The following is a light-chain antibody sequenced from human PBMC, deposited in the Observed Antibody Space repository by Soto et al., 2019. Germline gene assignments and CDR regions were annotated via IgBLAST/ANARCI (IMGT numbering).Light chain of an antibody. Sequence: DIQMTQSPSSLSASVGDRVTITCRASQSISSYLNWYQQKPGKAPKLLIYAASSLQSGVPSRFSGSGSGTDFTLTIISLQPEDFATYYCQPRYSTPPTFRHRTKADIK. J-gene: IGKJ1*01. CDR3: QPRYSTPPT. CDR1: QSISSY. V-gene: IGKV1-39*01. CDR2: AAS.